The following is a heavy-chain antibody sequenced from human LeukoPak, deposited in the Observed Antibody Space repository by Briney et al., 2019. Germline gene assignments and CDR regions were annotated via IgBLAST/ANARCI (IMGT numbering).Heavy chain of an antibody. J-gene: IGHJ4*02. Sequence: PSETLSLTCAVYGGSFSGYYWSWLRQPPGKGLEWIGEINHSGSTNYNPSLKSRVTISVDTSKNQFSLKLSSVTAADTAVYYCARGAVVVAATLFDYWGQGTLVTVSS. CDR3: ARGAVVVAATLFDY. CDR2: INHSGST. D-gene: IGHD2-15*01. CDR1: GGSFSGYY. V-gene: IGHV4-34*01.